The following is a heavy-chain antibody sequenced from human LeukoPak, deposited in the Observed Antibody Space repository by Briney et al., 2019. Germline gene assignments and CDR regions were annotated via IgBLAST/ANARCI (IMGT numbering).Heavy chain of an antibody. D-gene: IGHD1-26*01. V-gene: IGHV3-48*03. CDR1: GFTFSSYE. CDR3: ASVDYSGSWSYYYYGMDV. Sequence: GGSLRLSCAASGFTFSSYEMNWVRQAPGKGLEWVSYISSSGSTIYYADSAKGRFTISRDNAKNSLYLQMNSLRAEDTAVYYCASVDYSGSWSYYYYGMDVWGQGTTVTVSS. CDR2: ISSSGSTI. J-gene: IGHJ6*02.